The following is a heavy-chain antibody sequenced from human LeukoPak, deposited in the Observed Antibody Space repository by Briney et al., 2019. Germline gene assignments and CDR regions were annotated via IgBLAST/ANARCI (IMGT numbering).Heavy chain of an antibody. CDR1: GGSISSGGYY. CDR2: IYYSGST. J-gene: IGHJ5*02. V-gene: IGHV4-31*03. Sequence: PSETLSLTCTVSGGSISSGGYYWSWIRQHPGKGPEWIGYIYYSGSTSYNPSLKSRVTISVDTFKNQFSLKLNSVTTADTAVYYCTRDLRQKRGYSGYDGPQGGWFDPWGQGTLVTVSS. D-gene: IGHD5-12*01. CDR3: TRDLRQKRGYSGYDGPQGGWFDP.